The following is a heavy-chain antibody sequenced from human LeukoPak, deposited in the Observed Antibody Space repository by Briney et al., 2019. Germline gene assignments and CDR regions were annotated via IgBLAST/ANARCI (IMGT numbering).Heavy chain of an antibody. J-gene: IGHJ4*02. CDR1: GYTFTGHY. CDR2: INPNSGGT. V-gene: IGHV1-2*02. Sequence: GASVKVSCKASGYTFTGHYMHWVRQAPGQGLEWMGWINPNSGGTNYAQKFQGRVTMTRDTSISTAYMELSRLRSDDTAVYYCARAGFREWLRKPFDYWGQGTLVTVSS. CDR3: ARAGFREWLRKPFDY. D-gene: IGHD5-12*01.